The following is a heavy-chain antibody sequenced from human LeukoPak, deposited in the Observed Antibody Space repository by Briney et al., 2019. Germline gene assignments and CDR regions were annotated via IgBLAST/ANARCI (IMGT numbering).Heavy chain of an antibody. CDR2: ISSNGGST. CDR3: AKAHRYCSSTSCPPNAFDI. D-gene: IGHD2-2*01. Sequence: PGGSLRLSCAASGFTFSSYAMHWVRQAPGKGLEYVSAISSNGGSTYYANSVKGRFTISRDNSKNTLYLQMNSLRAEDTAVYYCAKAHRYCSSTSCPPNAFDIWGQGTMVTVSS. J-gene: IGHJ3*02. CDR1: GFTFSSYA. V-gene: IGHV3-64*01.